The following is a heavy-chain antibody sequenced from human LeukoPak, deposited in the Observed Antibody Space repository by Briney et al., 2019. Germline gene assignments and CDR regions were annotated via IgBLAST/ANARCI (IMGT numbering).Heavy chain of an antibody. D-gene: IGHD6-13*01. CDR2: IYSGGAT. Sequence: PGGSLRLSSAASGFTVSSNYMSWVRQAPGKGLECVSVIYSGGATFYADSVKGRFTISRDDSKNTLYLQMNSLRAEDTAVYYCARGSHIGATGILDHGGQGTLLTASS. V-gene: IGHV3-53*01. J-gene: IGHJ4*02. CDR1: GFTVSSNY. CDR3: ARGSHIGATGILDH.